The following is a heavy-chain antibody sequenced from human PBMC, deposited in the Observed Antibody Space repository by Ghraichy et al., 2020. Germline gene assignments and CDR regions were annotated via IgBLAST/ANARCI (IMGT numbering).Heavy chain of an antibody. Sequence: LPCAASGFSVSSNYMSWVRQAPGKGLEWVSIIYSGGSTYYANSVKGRFTISRDNSKTTLHLQMNSLRAEDTAVYYCARVYSSSRWYFDYWGQGTLVTVSS. CDR1: GFSVSSNY. CDR3: ARVYSSSRWYFDY. J-gene: IGHJ4*02. D-gene: IGHD6-13*01. CDR2: IYSGGST. V-gene: IGHV3-66*01.